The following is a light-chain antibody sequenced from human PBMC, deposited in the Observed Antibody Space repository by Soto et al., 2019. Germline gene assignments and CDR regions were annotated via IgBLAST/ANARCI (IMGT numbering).Light chain of an antibody. Sequence: DIVMTQSPDSLAVSLGERATINCKSSQNVLYSSNNKNYLAWYQQKPGQAPRLLIYGASTRATGIPARFSGSGSGTEFTLTISSLQSEDFAVYYCQQYNNWPPLTFGGGTKVDIK. CDR3: QQYNNWPPLT. CDR2: GAS. V-gene: IGKV4-1*01. CDR1: QNVLYSSNNKNY. J-gene: IGKJ4*01.